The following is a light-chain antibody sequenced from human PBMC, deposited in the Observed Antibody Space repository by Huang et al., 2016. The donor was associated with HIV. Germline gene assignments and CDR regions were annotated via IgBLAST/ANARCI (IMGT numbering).Light chain of an antibody. J-gene: IGKJ5*01. CDR2: AAS. V-gene: IGKV1-9*01. CDR3: QQLHSYPIT. CDR1: QDIANS. Sequence: QLTQSPSSLSMSVGDRVIITCQASQDIANSLAWYQHKPGRAPKILIAAASTLQSGVPSRVSGGSAGTYFTLIIPNLQPDDFASYYCQQLHSYPITFGQGTRLDI.